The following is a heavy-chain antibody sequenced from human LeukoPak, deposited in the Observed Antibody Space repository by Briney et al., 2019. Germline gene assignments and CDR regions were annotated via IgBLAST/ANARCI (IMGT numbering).Heavy chain of an antibody. J-gene: IGHJ4*02. Sequence: SETLSLTCTVSGGSISSYYWSWIRQPAGKGLEWIGRIYTSGSTYYNPSLKSRVTMSVDTSRNQFSLKLSSVTAADTAVYFCARGPYCGGDCYFAYWGQGTLVTVSS. CDR3: ARGPYCGGDCYFAY. V-gene: IGHV4-4*07. D-gene: IGHD2-21*02. CDR1: GGSISSYY. CDR2: IYTSGST.